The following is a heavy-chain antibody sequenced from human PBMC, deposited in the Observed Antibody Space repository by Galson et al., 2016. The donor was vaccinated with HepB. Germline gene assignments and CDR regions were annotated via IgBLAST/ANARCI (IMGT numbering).Heavy chain of an antibody. CDR1: GFTVSNNY. J-gene: IGHJ4*02. CDR2: IYSGGNT. D-gene: IGHD2-2*01. CDR3: ATSPSRGY. Sequence: SLRLSCAASGFTVSNNYMSWVRQAPGKGLEWASVIYSGGNTFYADSVKGRFTISRDTSKNTLYLQMNSLRAEDTAVYYCATSPSRGYWGQGTLVTVSS. V-gene: IGHV3-66*01.